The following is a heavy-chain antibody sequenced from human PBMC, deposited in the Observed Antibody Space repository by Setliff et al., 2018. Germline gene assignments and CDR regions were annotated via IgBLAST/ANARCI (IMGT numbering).Heavy chain of an antibody. J-gene: IGHJ5*02. D-gene: IGHD4-4*01. CDR2: TKSSTEGATS. V-gene: IGHV3-15*01. Sequence: GGSLRLSCSVSGITFKNAWMTWVRQAPGKGPEWVGRTKSSTEGATSDYGAPAKGRFTISRDDSKNMVFLQMNNLRTEDTGFYYCATGPRDSRNYLTWLNPWGQGTLVTVSS. CDR1: GITFKNAW. CDR3: ATGPRDSRNYLTWLNP.